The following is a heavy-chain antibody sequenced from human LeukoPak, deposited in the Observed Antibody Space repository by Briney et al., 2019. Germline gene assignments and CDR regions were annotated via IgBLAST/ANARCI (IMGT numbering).Heavy chain of an antibody. J-gene: IGHJ4*02. D-gene: IGHD5-12*01. CDR2: VSESGDIT. CDR1: GFTFSSYA. Sequence: PGGSLRLSCAASGFTFSSYAMSWVRQAPGKGLEWVSVVSESGDITHYAESVRGRFTISRDNSKNTPYLEMNRLRSDDTAIYYCAKDIAQGYTFGTIEEDYWGQGTLVTVSS. CDR3: AKDIAQGYTFGTIEEDY. V-gene: IGHV3-23*01.